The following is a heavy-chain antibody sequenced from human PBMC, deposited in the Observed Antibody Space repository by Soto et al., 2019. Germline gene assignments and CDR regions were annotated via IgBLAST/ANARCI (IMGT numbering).Heavy chain of an antibody. Sequence: EVQLVESGGGLVQPGGSLRLSCAASGFSFSSYWMNWVRQAPGKGLEWVANIKQDGSEKYYVDSVKGRFTISRDNAKNSLFLQMNSLRAEDTAVYYCAKGMGVAANWFEPWGQGTLVTVSS. CDR1: GFSFSSYW. CDR3: AKGMGVAANWFEP. J-gene: IGHJ5*02. CDR2: IKQDGSEK. V-gene: IGHV3-7*04. D-gene: IGHD6-19*01.